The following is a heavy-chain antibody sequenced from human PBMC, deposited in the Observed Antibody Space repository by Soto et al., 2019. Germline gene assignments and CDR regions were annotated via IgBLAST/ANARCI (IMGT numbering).Heavy chain of an antibody. V-gene: IGHV3-30*04. CDR3: ARPFWVSGTYSLGVVDF. CDR1: GFTLSSYA. CDR2: ISFDGSSE. J-gene: IGHJ4*02. Sequence: PGGSLRLSCAASGFTLSSYAMHWVRHAPSEGLKWLTYISFDGSSEYYADSVKGRFTACRDNSNEPLYLQINSLRAEDTAVDYCARPFWVSGTYSLGVVDFWGLGILVTVSS. D-gene: IGHD3-10*01.